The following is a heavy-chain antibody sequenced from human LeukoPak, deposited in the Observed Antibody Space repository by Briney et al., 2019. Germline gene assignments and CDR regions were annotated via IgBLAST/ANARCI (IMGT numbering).Heavy chain of an antibody. CDR2: VNSDGSST. CDR1: GFTFSSHW. J-gene: IGHJ4*02. Sequence: PGGSLRLSCAASGFTFSSHWIHWVRQAPGKGLVWVTRVNSDGSSTSYAASVEGRFTISRDNAKNTLYLQMNSLRDEDTAVYYCARDSRSSGLTVDYWGQGALVTVSS. CDR3: ARDSRSSGLTVDY. V-gene: IGHV3-74*01. D-gene: IGHD6-19*01.